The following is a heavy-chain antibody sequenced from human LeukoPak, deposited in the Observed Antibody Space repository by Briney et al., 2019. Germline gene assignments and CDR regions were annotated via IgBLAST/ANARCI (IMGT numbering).Heavy chain of an antibody. V-gene: IGHV4-59*01. D-gene: IGHD2-2*01. J-gene: IGHJ6*03. CDR1: GGSISSYY. CDR3: ARFARGYCSSTSCYARYYYYYYMDV. CDR2: IYYSGST. Sequence: SETLSLTCTVSGGSISSYYWSWIRQPPGKGLEWIGYIYYSGSTNYNPSLKSRVTISVDTSKNQFSLKLSSVTAADTAVYYCARFARGYCSSTSCYARYYYYYYMDVWGKGTTVTVSS.